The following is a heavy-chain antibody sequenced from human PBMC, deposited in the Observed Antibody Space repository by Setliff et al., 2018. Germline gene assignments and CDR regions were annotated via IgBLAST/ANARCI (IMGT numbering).Heavy chain of an antibody. V-gene: IGHV3-64D*09. CDR2: ISSNGGST. CDR1: GFTFSSYA. D-gene: IGHD3-22*01. Sequence: GGSLRLSCSASGFTFSSYAMHWVRQAPGKGLEYVPAISSNGGSTYYADSVKGRFTISRDNSKNTLYLQMSSLRAEDTAVYYCVKDGTTYYYDSSGLGEYFDYWGQGTLVTV. CDR3: VKDGTTYYYDSSGLGEYFDY. J-gene: IGHJ4*02.